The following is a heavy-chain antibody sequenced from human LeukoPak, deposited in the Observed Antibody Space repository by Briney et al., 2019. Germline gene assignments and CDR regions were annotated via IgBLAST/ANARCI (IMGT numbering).Heavy chain of an antibody. V-gene: IGHV3-23*01. D-gene: IGHD5-12*01. CDR2: VSGSGGST. J-gene: IGHJ4*02. CDR1: GFTFSSYA. CDR3: AKDLGYSGYDENDYFDY. Sequence: GGSLRLSCAASGFTFSSYAMSWVRQAPGKGLGWVSAVSGSGGSTYYADSVKGRFTISRDNSKNTLYLQMNSLRAEDTAVYYCAKDLGYSGYDENDYFDYWGQGTLVTVSS.